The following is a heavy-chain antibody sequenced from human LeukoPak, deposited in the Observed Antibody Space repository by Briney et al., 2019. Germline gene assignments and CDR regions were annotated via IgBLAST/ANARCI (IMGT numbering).Heavy chain of an antibody. CDR3: AKDVSYGSGSYRDY. J-gene: IGHJ4*02. CDR1: GFTFSSYA. CDR2: ISGSGGST. V-gene: IGHV3-23*01. D-gene: IGHD3-10*01. Sequence: GGSLRLSCAASGFTFSSYAMSWVLQAPGKGLEWVSAISGSGGSTYYADSVKGRFTISRDNSKNTLYLQMNSLRAEDTAVYYCAKDVSYGSGSYRDYWGQGTLVTVSS.